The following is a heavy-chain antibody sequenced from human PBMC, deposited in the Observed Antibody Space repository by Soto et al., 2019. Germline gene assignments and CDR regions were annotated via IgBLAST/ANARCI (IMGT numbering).Heavy chain of an antibody. Sequence: QVQLVQSGAEVKKPGASVKVSCKASGYTFSSYGITWVRQAPGQGLEWMGWISTYNDNTKYAQKVQGRVTMTTDASTSTAYMELTSLRSDYTAIYYCARDPFHYDSSGYYSVYWGQGTLVTVSS. CDR1: GYTFSSYG. D-gene: IGHD3-22*01. J-gene: IGHJ4*02. CDR3: ARDPFHYDSSGYYSVY. V-gene: IGHV1-18*01. CDR2: ISTYNDNT.